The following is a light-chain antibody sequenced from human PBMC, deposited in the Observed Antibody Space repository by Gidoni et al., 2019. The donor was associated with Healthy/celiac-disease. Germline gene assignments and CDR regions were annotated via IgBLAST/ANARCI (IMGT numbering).Light chain of an antibody. V-gene: IGKV2-28*01. CDR1: QSLLHSNGYNS. Sequence: DIVMTQSPLSLPVTPGDPASISCRSSQSLLHSNGYNSLDWYLQKQGQSPQLLIYLGSNRASGVPYRFSGSGSGTDFTLKISRVEAEDVGVYYCMQALQTPTFGQGTKVEIK. J-gene: IGKJ1*01. CDR2: LGS. CDR3: MQALQTPT.